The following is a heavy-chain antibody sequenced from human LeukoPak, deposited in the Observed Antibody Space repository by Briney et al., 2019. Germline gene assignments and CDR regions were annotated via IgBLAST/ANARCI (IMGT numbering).Heavy chain of an antibody. CDR2: IIPIFGTA. V-gene: IGHV1-69*05. D-gene: IGHD4-11*01. CDR3: ARGEGYTVTTSDYYYYYYMDV. J-gene: IGHJ6*03. Sequence: SVKVPCKASGGTFSSYAISWVRQAPGQGLEWMGGIIPIFGTANYAQKFQGRVTITTDESTSTAYMELSSLRSEDTAVYYCARGEGYTVTTSDYYYYYYMDVWGKGTTVTVSS. CDR1: GGTFSSYA.